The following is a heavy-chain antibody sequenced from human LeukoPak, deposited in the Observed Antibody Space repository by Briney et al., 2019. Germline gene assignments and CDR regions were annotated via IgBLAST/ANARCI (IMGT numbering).Heavy chain of an antibody. V-gene: IGHV3-30*03. D-gene: IGHD3-16*01. Sequence: GGSLRLSCAASGFTFSNYGMHWVRQAPGKGLEWVAVISYDGSNKYYADSVKGRFTISRDNSKNTLYLQMNSLRAEDTALYYCARDRLGAMLFFDSWGQGTLVTVSS. CDR2: ISYDGSNK. J-gene: IGHJ4*02. CDR3: ARDRLGAMLFFDS. CDR1: GFTFSNYG.